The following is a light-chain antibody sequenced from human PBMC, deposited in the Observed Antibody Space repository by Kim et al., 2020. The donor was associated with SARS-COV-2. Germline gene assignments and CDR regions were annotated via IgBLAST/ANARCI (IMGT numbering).Light chain of an antibody. Sequence: SASPGDKVTITCRLTQNIARYLAWFQQRPWKAPQLLIYAAYTLHTGAPSRFSGSGSGTDFTLTINPLQSEDSATYFCQQYFDFPYTFGQGTKLEIK. CDR1: QNIARY. V-gene: IGKV1D-8*02. CDR3: QQYFDFPYT. J-gene: IGKJ2*01. CDR2: AAY.